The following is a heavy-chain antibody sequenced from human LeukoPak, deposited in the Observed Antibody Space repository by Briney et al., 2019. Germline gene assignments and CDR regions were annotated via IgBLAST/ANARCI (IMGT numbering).Heavy chain of an antibody. CDR3: AKDRTSSGWFRFDY. D-gene: IGHD6-19*01. Sequence: GGSLRLSCAASGFTFSSYAMHWVRQAPGKGLEWVSGISWNSGSIGYADSVKGRFTISRDNAKNSLYLQMNSLRAEDTALYYCAKDRTSSGWFRFDYWGQGTLVTVSS. J-gene: IGHJ4*02. V-gene: IGHV3-9*01. CDR1: GFTFSSYA. CDR2: ISWNSGSI.